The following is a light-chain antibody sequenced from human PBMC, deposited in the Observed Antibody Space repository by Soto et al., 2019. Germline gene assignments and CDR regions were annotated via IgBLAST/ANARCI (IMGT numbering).Light chain of an antibody. J-gene: IGLJ1*01. CDR1: SSDVGGYNY. CDR2: DVS. CDR3: SSYTSSTTPLYV. V-gene: IGLV2-14*01. Sequence: QSALTQPASVSGSPGQSITISCTGTSSDVGGYNYVSWYQQHPGKALKLMISDVSNRPSVVSNRFSASKSGNTASLTISGLQAEDEADYYCSSYTSSTTPLYVFGTGTKVTVL.